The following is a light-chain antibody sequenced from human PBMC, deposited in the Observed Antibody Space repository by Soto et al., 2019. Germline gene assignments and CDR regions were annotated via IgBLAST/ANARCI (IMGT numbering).Light chain of an antibody. Sequence: QSALTQPASVSGSPGQSITISCAGTSSDVGTYNLVSWYQQQPGKAPKLMIYEGSKRSSGVSDRFSGSKSGNTASLTISGLQAEDEADYYCCSYAGTSTVFGGGTKLTVL. CDR2: EGS. J-gene: IGLJ3*02. CDR3: CSYAGTSTV. CDR1: SSDVGTYNL. V-gene: IGLV2-23*01.